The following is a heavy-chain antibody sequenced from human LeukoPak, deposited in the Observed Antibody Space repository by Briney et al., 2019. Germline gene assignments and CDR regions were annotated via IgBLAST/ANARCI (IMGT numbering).Heavy chain of an antibody. J-gene: IGHJ6*02. V-gene: IGHV4-39*07. CDR1: GGSISSSSYY. CDR3: ARVGAAAVDYGMDV. D-gene: IGHD6-13*01. Sequence: SETLSLTCTVSGGSISSSSYYWGWIRQPPGKGLEWIGSIYYSGSTYYNPSLKSRVTISVDTSKNQFSLKLSSVTAADTAVYYCARVGAAAVDYGMDVWGQGTTVTVSS. CDR2: IYYSGST.